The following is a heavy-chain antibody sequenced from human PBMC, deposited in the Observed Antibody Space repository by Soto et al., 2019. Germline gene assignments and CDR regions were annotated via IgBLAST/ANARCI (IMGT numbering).Heavy chain of an antibody. V-gene: IGHV1-46*01. CDR3: ARGLRYCSSTSCAGDYYYYYGMDV. Sequence: ASVKVSCKASGYTFTTYYMHWVRQAPGQGLEWMGIINPSGGTTGFAQKFQGRVTMTRDTSTSTVYMELSSLRSEDTAVYYCARGLRYCSSTSCAGDYYYYYGMDVWGQGTTVTVSS. J-gene: IGHJ6*02. CDR2: INPSGGTT. D-gene: IGHD2-2*01. CDR1: GYTFTTYY.